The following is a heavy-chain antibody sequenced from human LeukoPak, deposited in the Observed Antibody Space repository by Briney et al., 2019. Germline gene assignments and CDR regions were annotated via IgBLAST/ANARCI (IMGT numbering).Heavy chain of an antibody. CDR2: MNPNSGNT. CDR3: ARASVLRYFDWLLSPYYYMDV. V-gene: IGHV1-8*03. D-gene: IGHD3-9*01. Sequence: ASVKVSCKASGGTFTSYDINWVRQATGQGLEWMGWMNPNSGNTGYAQKFQGRVTITRNTSISTAYMELSSLRSEDTAVYYCARASVLRYFDWLLSPYYYMDVWGKGTTVTVSS. CDR1: GGTFTSYD. J-gene: IGHJ6*03.